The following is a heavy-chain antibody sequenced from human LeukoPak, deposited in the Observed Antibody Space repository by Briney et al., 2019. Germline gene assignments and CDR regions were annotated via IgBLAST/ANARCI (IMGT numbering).Heavy chain of an antibody. CDR3: ARVMYSSSWYTGAFDI. D-gene: IGHD6-13*01. J-gene: IGHJ3*02. CDR2: ISAYNGNT. CDR1: GYTFTSYG. Sequence: ASVTVSCKASGYTFTSYGISWVRQAPGQGLEWMGWISAYNGNTNYAQKLQGRVTMTTDTSTSTAYMELRSLRSDDTAVYYCARVMYSSSWYTGAFDIWGQGTMVTVSS. V-gene: IGHV1-18*01.